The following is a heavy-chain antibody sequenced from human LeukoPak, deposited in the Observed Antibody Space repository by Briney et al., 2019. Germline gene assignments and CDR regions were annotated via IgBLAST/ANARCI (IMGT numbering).Heavy chain of an antibody. CDR3: AKDSVRDSPNWFDP. V-gene: IGHV3-23*01. J-gene: IGHJ5*02. Sequence: GGSLRLSCAASGFTFSSYAMNWVRQAPGKGLEWISGISGSGGTTYYANSVKGRFTISRDNSKNTLYLQMNSLRSADTAVYYCAKDSVRDSPNWFDPWGQGTLVTVSS. CDR1: GFTFSSYA. CDR2: ISGSGGTT.